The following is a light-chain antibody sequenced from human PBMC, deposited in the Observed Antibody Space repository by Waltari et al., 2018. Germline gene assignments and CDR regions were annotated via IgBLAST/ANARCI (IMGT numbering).Light chain of an antibody. CDR2: YVS. J-gene: IGLJ2*01. V-gene: IGLV2-14*03. Sequence: QSALTQPASVSGSPGPPITISCTGTSIDVGYYTFCSWYQPHPGKAPKLIIYYVSDRPSWVSNRFSGSKSGNTASLTISGLQAEDEAMYYCSSFTGSSFVLFGGGTMLTVL. CDR1: SIDVGYYTF. CDR3: SSFTGSSFVL.